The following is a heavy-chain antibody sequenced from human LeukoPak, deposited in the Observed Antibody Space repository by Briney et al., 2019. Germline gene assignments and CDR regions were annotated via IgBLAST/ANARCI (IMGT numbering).Heavy chain of an antibody. D-gene: IGHD6-19*01. Sequence: PGGSLRLSCAASGVTFSSDSMYWVRQAPGKGLGWVSSISSSSSYIYYADSSKGRFTISTVNAKKSLYLQMNSRRVEDTAVYYCTRGIAVAGTRGDYWGQGTLVTVSS. CDR3: TRGIAVAGTRGDY. J-gene: IGHJ4*02. CDR1: GVTFSSDS. V-gene: IGHV3-21*01. CDR2: ISSSSSYI.